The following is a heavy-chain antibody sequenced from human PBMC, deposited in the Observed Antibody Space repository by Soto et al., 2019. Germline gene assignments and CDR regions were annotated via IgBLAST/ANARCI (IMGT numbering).Heavy chain of an antibody. CDR2: ISSSSSYI. Sequence: EVQLVESGGGLVKPGGSLRLSCAASGFTFSSYSMNWVRQAPGKGLEWVSSISSSSSYIYYADSVKGRFTISRDNAKNSLYLQMNSLRAEDTAVYYCARDTGGPGGAFDIWGQGTMVTVSS. D-gene: IGHD2-8*02. CDR1: GFTFSSYS. CDR3: ARDTGGPGGAFDI. J-gene: IGHJ3*02. V-gene: IGHV3-21*01.